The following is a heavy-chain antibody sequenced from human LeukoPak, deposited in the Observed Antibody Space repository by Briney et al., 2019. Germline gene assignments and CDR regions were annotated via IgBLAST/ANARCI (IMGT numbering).Heavy chain of an antibody. J-gene: IGHJ6*02. CDR2: INHSGST. D-gene: IGHD2-21*02. V-gene: IGHV4-34*01. Sequence: PSETLSLTCAVYSGSFSGYYWSWIRQPPGKGLEWIGEINHSGSTNYNPSLKSRVTISVDTSKNQFSLKLSSVTAADTAVYYCARPMTYYYYGMDVWGQGTTVTVSS. CDR3: ARPMTYYYYGMDV. CDR1: SGSFSGYY.